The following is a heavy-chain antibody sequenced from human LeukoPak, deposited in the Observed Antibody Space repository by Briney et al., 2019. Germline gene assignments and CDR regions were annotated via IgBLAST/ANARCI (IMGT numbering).Heavy chain of an antibody. D-gene: IGHD2-2*01. J-gene: IGHJ6*03. CDR2: VSSSGGTI. CDR3: ARVGTTNYSFYYMDV. Sequence: GGSLRLSCAASGFTFSTYTMNWVRQAPGKGLEWGSYVSSSGGTIYYADSGKGRFTISRDNANNALYLPMNSLRDEDTAVYYCARVGTTNYSFYYMDVWGKGTTVTVS. CDR1: GFTFSTYT. V-gene: IGHV3-48*02.